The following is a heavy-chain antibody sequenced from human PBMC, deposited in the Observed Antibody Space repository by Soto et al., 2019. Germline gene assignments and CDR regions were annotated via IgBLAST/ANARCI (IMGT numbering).Heavy chain of an antibody. CDR1: GFTFSNYA. J-gene: IGHJ5*02. D-gene: IGHD2-2*01. Sequence: QERLVESGGGVVQPGTTLRLSCKGSGFTFSNYAIHWVRQAPGKGLEWVGVVWHDGNNDYYADSLKGRITISRDNSKNTVSVQISSMRSEESALDYCDSAQCRTTRCDPYYFGPWGQGTLVTVSS. CDR3: DSAQCRTTRCDPYYFGP. V-gene: IGHV3-33*03. CDR2: VWHDGNND.